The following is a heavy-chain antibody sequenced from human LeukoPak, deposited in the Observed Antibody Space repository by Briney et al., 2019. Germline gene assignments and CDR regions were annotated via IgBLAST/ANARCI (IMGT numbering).Heavy chain of an antibody. J-gene: IGHJ4*02. D-gene: IGHD1-26*01. CDR3: AGVSGSYDY. Sequence: SVKVSCKASGYTFTTYAVSWVRQAPGQGLEWMGGIIPIFGTANYAQEFQGRVTITADESTSTAYMELSSLRSEDTAVYYCAGVSGSYDYWGQGTLVTVSS. V-gene: IGHV1-69*13. CDR2: IIPIFGTA. CDR1: GYTFTTYA.